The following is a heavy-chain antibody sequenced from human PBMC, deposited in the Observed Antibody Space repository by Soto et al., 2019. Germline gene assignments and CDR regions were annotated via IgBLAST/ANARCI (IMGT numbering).Heavy chain of an antibody. J-gene: IGHJ4*02. Sequence: QVQLVQSGAEVKKPGASVKLSCKASGYTFSNYGINWVRQAPGQGLEWRGWINGYNGNTNYAQKGQGRVTMTTDTSTSPAYMELRSLRSDDTAVYYCARSHAANSHFDYWGQGTLVTVSS. CDR2: INGYNGNT. V-gene: IGHV1-18*01. CDR3: ARSHAANSHFDY. D-gene: IGHD6-25*01. CDR1: GYTFSNYG.